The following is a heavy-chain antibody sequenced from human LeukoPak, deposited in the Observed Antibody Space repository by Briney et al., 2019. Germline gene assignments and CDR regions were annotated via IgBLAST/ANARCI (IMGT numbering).Heavy chain of an antibody. Sequence: SQTLSLTCTVSGGSISSGGYYWSWIRQHPGKGLEWIGYIYYSGSTYYNPSLKSRVTISVDTSKNQFSLKLSSVTAADTAVYYCARWGSQGLDYWGQRTLVTVSS. J-gene: IGHJ4*02. V-gene: IGHV4-31*03. CDR1: GGSISSGGYY. CDR2: IYYSGST. CDR3: ARWGSQGLDY. D-gene: IGHD3-10*01.